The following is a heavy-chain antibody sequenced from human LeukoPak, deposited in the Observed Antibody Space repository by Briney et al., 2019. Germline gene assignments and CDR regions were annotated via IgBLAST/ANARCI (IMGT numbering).Heavy chain of an antibody. D-gene: IGHD3-3*01. CDR2: IGGSGAST. CDR1: GFTFSSYS. J-gene: IGHJ5*02. Sequence: GGSLRLSCAASGFTFSSYSMNWVRQAPGKGLEWVAGIGGSGASTFYADSVKGRFTISRDNSKNTLYLQMNSLTAEDTAVYHCAKEVEPLRSGYTWFDPWGQGTLVIVSS. CDR3: AKEVEPLRSGYTWFDP. V-gene: IGHV3-23*01.